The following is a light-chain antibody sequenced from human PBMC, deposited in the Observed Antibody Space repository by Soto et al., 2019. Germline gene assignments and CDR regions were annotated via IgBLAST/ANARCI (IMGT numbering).Light chain of an antibody. Sequence: EIVLTQSPCTLSLSPGERATPSCRASQSVSSNLAWYQQKPGQAPRLLIYGASTRATGIPARFSGSGSGTEFTLTISSLQSEDFAVYYCQQYNNWPITFGQGTRLEI. CDR2: GAS. CDR3: QQYNNWPIT. V-gene: IGKV3-15*01. CDR1: QSVSSN. J-gene: IGKJ5*01.